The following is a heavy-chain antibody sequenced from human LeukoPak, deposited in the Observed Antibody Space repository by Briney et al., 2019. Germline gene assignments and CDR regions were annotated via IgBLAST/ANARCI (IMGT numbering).Heavy chain of an antibody. Sequence: GGSLRLSCAASGFTFSSYAMHWVRQAPGKGLEWVAVISYDGSNKYYADSVKGRFTISRDNSKNTLYLQMNSLRAEDTAVYYCAKRAGANYYYYYMDVWGKGTTVTISS. CDR2: ISYDGSNK. V-gene: IGHV3-30*04. J-gene: IGHJ6*03. CDR3: AKRAGANYYYYYMDV. D-gene: IGHD1-26*01. CDR1: GFTFSSYA.